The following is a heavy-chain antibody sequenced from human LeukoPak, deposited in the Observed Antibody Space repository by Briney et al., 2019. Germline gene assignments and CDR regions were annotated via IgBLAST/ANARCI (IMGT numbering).Heavy chain of an antibody. Sequence: ASVKVSCKASGYTFNTYGITWVRQAPGQGLEWMGWISGYNGKTKYAQKLQGRVTMTTDTSTSTAYMELRSLRSDDTAVYYCAREEEDCSGGSCYNWFDPWGQGTLVTVSS. CDR1: GYTFNTYG. D-gene: IGHD2-15*01. CDR2: ISGYNGKT. V-gene: IGHV1-18*01. CDR3: AREEEDCSGGSCYNWFDP. J-gene: IGHJ5*02.